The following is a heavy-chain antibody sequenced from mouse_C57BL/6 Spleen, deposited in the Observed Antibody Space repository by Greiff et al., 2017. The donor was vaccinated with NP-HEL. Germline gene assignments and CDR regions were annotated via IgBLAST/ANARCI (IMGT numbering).Heavy chain of an antibody. CDR2: IYPGSGST. Sequence: QVQLQQPGAELVKPGASVKMSCKASGYTFTSYWITWVKQRPGQGLEWIGDIYPGSGSTNYNEKFKSKATLTVDTSSSTAYMQLSSLTSEDSAVYYCARGNYYGSSSSYAMDYWGQGTSVTVSS. J-gene: IGHJ4*01. V-gene: IGHV1-55*01. CDR3: ARGNYYGSSSSYAMDY. CDR1: GYTFTSYW. D-gene: IGHD1-1*01.